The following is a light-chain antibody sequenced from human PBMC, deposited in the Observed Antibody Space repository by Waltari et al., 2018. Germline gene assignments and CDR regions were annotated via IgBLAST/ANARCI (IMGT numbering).Light chain of an antibody. Sequence: DIVMTQSPDSLAVSLGERDTINCKSSQSVLFNFNNKNYLGWYQHKPGRPPKPLIYWASTRESGVPDRFSGSGSGTDFNLTISSLQAEDVAVYYCQQYYSLPWAFGQGTKVEIK. J-gene: IGKJ1*01. CDR1: QSVLFNFNNKNY. V-gene: IGKV4-1*01. CDR3: QQYYSLPWA. CDR2: WAS.